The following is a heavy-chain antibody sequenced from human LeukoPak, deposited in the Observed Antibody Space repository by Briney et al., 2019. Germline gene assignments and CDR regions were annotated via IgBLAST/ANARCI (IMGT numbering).Heavy chain of an antibody. CDR1: GFTFSSYE. Sequence: GALRLSCAASGFTFSSYEMNWVRQAPGKGLEWVSYISSSGSTIYYADSVKGRFTISRDNAKNSLYLQMNSLRAEDTTVYYCAELGITMIGGVWGKGTTVTISS. CDR2: ISSSGSTI. V-gene: IGHV3-48*03. D-gene: IGHD3-10*02. J-gene: IGHJ6*04. CDR3: AELGITMIGGV.